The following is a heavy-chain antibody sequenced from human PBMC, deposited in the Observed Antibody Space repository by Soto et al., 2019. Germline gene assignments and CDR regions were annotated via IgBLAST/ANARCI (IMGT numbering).Heavy chain of an antibody. CDR2: ISGSGGST. J-gene: IGHJ4*02. CDR3: AREEGATSLGFDY. CDR1: GFTLSSYA. V-gene: IGHV3-23*01. Sequence: PGGSLRLSCAASGFTLSSYAMSWVRQAPGKGLEWVSAISGSGGSTYYADSVKGRFTISRDNSKNTLYLQMNSLRAEDTAVYYCAREEGATSLGFDYWGQGTLVTVSS. D-gene: IGHD1-26*01.